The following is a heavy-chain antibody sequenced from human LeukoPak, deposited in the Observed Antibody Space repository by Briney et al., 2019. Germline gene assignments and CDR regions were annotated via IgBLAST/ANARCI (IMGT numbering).Heavy chain of an antibody. CDR1: GYTFTGYY. V-gene: IGHV1-2*02. CDR2: INPNSGGT. CDR3: AREFTSIAAAGTGWFDP. Sequence: ASVKVSCKASGYTFTGYYMHWVRQAPGQGLEWMGWINPNSGGTNYAQKFQGRVTMTRDTSISTAYMELSRLRSDDTAVYYCAREFTSIAAAGTGWFDPWGQGTLVTVSS. J-gene: IGHJ5*02. D-gene: IGHD6-13*01.